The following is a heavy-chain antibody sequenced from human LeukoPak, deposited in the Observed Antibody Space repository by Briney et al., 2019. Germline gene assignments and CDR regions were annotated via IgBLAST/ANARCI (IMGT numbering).Heavy chain of an antibody. J-gene: IGHJ1*01. Sequence: PGRSLRLSCAASGFTFDDYAMHWVRQAPGKGLEWVSGISWNSGSIGYADSVKGRFTISRDNAKNSLYLQMNSLRAEDTALYYCAKMEDFSEYFQHWGQGTLVTVSS. D-gene: IGHD3-3*01. CDR2: ISWNSGSI. CDR1: GFTFDDYA. CDR3: AKMEDFSEYFQH. V-gene: IGHV3-9*01.